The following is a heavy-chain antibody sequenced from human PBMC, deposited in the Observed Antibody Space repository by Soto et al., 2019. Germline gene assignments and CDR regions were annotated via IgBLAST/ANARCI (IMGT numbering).Heavy chain of an antibody. Sequence: PAETLSLACAFYCGSLSGYYWSFIRHPPSNGLEWIGEINHSGSTNYNPSLKSRVTISVDTSKNQFSLKLTSVTAADTAVYYCARVGYSSSWYRRGAFDIWGQGTMVTVSS. J-gene: IGHJ3*02. CDR1: CGSLSGYY. CDR2: INHSGST. D-gene: IGHD6-13*01. CDR3: ARVGYSSSWYRRGAFDI. V-gene: IGHV4-34*01.